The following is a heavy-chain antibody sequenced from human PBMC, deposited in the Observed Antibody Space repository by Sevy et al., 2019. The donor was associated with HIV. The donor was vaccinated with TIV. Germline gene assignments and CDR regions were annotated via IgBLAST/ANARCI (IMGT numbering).Heavy chain of an antibody. J-gene: IGHJ4*02. CDR1: GYSITDYY. CDR2: INPKSGDT. CDR3: AGQVGDTVMAIFDY. Sequence: ASVKVSCKASGYSITDYYMHWVRQAPGLGLEWMGRINPKSGDTNTAQKFQGRVTMTRETSINTAYMELTRLTFDDTAVYYCAGQVGDTVMAIFDYWGQGTLVTVSS. D-gene: IGHD1-26*01. V-gene: IGHV1-2*06.